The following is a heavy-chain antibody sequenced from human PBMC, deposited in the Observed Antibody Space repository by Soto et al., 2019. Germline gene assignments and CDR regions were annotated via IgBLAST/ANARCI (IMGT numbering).Heavy chain of an antibody. CDR2: TNPNSGGT. D-gene: IGHD5-18*01. V-gene: IGHV1-2*04. CDR3: ARDGSRGYSYGYFGY. Sequence: ASVKVSCKASGYTFTGYYMRWVRQAPGQGLEWMGWTNPNSGGTNYAQKFQGWVTMTRDTSISTAYMELSRLRSDDTAVYYCARDGSRGYSYGYFGYWGQGTLVTVSS. CDR1: GYTFTGYY. J-gene: IGHJ4*02.